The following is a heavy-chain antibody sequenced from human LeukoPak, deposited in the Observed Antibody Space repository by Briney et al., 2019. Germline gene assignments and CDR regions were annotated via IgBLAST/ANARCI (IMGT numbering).Heavy chain of an antibody. J-gene: IGHJ5*02. CDR1: GFTLSDYW. CDR3: ARDKGNNWFDP. Sequence: GGSLRLSCAASGFTLSDYWMSWIRQAPDKGLEWISYISSSGDTLYYADSVKGRFTISRDNAKKSLYLQIDSLRVEDTAVYYCARDKGNNWFDPWGQGTLVTVSS. CDR2: ISSSGDTL. V-gene: IGHV3-11*01.